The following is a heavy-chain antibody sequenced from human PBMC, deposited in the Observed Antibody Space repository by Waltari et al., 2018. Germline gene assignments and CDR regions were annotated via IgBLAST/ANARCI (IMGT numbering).Heavy chain of an antibody. CDR1: CGSFLNYR. J-gene: IGHJ6*02. Sequence: QVLLLQGGARPLKPSETLSLTCDLSCGSFLNYRWYWIRQSPPKGLEWIGQIGYDGNTVYNPSLRGRVVIWMDTSKNQFSMTLTSVTAADTAVYYCARAPITVVPGTQKGGMDVWGHGTTVSVSS. CDR2: IGYDGNT. CDR3: ARAPITVVPGTQKGGMDV. V-gene: IGHV4-34*01. D-gene: IGHD3-3*01.